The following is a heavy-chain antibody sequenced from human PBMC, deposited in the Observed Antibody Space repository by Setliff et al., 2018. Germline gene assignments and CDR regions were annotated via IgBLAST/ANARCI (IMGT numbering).Heavy chain of an antibody. CDR1: GFVLRNYG. CDR2: ISFDGDNI. Sequence: PGGSLRLSCRVSGFVLRNYGIHWVRQTPGNGLEWVAFISFDGDNIYYADSVNGRFTVSRENSKNTLFLQMNSLSVEDTAIYYCARGRGVATISRRDSYFYMDVWGKGTTVTVSS. V-gene: IGHV3-30-3*01. CDR3: ARGRGVATISRRDSYFYMDV. J-gene: IGHJ6*03. D-gene: IGHD5-12*01.